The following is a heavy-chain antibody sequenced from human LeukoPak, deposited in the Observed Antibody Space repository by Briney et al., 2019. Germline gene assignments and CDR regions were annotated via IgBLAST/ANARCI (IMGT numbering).Heavy chain of an antibody. CDR1: GYTFTSYG. Sequence: ASVKVSCKASGYTFTSYGISWVRQAPGQGLEWMGWISAYNGNTNYAQKLQGRVTMTTDTSTSTAYMELRSLRSDDTAVYYCARSCIMTTVTYMGVWGKGTTVTVSS. V-gene: IGHV1-18*01. J-gene: IGHJ6*03. CDR3: ARSCIMTTVTYMGV. CDR2: ISAYNGNT. D-gene: IGHD4-17*01.